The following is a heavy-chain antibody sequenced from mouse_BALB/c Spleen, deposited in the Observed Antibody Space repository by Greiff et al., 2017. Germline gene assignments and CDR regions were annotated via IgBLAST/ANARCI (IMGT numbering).Heavy chain of an antibody. J-gene: IGHJ2*01. CDR3: ARSEIYYGSRFDY. CDR2: INPGSGGT. V-gene: IGHV1-54*01. CDR1: GYAFTNYL. D-gene: IGHD1-1*01. Sequence: VQLQQSGAELVRPGTSVKVSCKASGYAFTNYLIEWVKQRPGQGLEWIGVINPGSGGTNYNEKFKGKATLTADKSSSTAYMQLSSLTSDDSAVYFCARSEIYYGSRFDYWGQGTTLTVSS.